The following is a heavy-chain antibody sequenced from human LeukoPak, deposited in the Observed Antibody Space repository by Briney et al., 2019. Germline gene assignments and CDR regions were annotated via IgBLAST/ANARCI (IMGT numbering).Heavy chain of an antibody. CDR2: ISTSGSVT. V-gene: IGHV3-11*04. Sequence: PGGSLRLSCGASGFTFSDSFMSWIRQPPGKGLEWLSYISTSGSVTDYADSVKGRFTISRDNAKKLVYLELKSLTAEDTALYYCVREDSRGAFDIWGQGTMVIVSS. D-gene: IGHD2-15*01. CDR3: VREDSRGAFDI. CDR1: GFTFSDSF. J-gene: IGHJ3*02.